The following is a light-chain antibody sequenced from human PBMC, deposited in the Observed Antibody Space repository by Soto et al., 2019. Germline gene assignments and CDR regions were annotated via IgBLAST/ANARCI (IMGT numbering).Light chain of an antibody. CDR3: SSYTRNSTYV. V-gene: IGLV2-14*01. CDR2: EVS. J-gene: IGLJ1*01. Sequence: QSALSQPASVSGSPGQSITISCTGTSSDISAYNYVSWYQQSPGKAPKLMIYEVSNRPLGVSNRFSGSKSGNTASLTISGLQAEDEADYYCSSYTRNSTYVFGTGTKVTVL. CDR1: SSDISAYNY.